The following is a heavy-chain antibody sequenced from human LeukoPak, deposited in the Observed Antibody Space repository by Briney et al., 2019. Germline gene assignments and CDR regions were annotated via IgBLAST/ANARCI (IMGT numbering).Heavy chain of an antibody. V-gene: IGHV4-61*02. CDR2: IYTSGST. Sequence: SQTLSLTCTDSGGSISSGSYYWSWIRQPAGKGLEWIVRIYTSGSTNYNPSLKSRVTISVDTSKNQFSLKLSSVTAADTAVYYCASMRVRGVIITGAIDYWGQGTLVTVSS. J-gene: IGHJ4*02. CDR3: ASMRVRGVIITGAIDY. CDR1: GGSISSGSYY. D-gene: IGHD3-10*01.